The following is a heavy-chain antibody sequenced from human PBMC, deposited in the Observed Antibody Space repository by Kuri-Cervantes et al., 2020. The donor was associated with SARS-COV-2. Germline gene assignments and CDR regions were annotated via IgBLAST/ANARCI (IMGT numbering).Heavy chain of an antibody. CDR3: AKDLPGSSAADVY. V-gene: IGHV3-53*01. CDR1: GFTVSSNY. J-gene: IGHJ4*02. D-gene: IGHD6-13*01. Sequence: GGSLRLSSAAAGFTVSSNYMSWVRQAPVKGLEWVSVIYSGGRTSYADSVKGRFTISRDNSKNTLYLQMNSLRAEDTAVYYCAKDLPGSSAADVYWGQGTLVTVSS. CDR2: IYSGGRT.